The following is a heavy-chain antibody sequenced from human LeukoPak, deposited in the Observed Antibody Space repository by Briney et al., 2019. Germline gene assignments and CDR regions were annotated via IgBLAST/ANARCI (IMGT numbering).Heavy chain of an antibody. CDR1: GXSIRTSNW. D-gene: IGHD1-26*01. CDR2: IYYSGST. Sequence: SDSLSLTCAVSGXSIRTSNWWGWIRQPPGKGLEWIGYIYYSGSTHYNPSLKSRVTMSVDTSKNQFTLRLSSVTAVDTAVYFCARSSGSYFGLDYWGQGTLVTVSS. J-gene: IGHJ4*02. CDR3: ARSSGSYFGLDY. V-gene: IGHV4-28*01.